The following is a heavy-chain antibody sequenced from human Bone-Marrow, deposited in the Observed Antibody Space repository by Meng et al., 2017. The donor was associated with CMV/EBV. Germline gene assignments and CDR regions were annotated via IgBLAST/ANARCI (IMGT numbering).Heavy chain of an antibody. CDR2: INHSGGT. CDR1: GGSFSGYY. D-gene: IGHD2-2*01. CDR3: ARGNFDIVVVPAAIGGWFDP. J-gene: IGHJ5*02. Sequence: SETLSLTCAVYGGSFSGYYWSWIRQPPGKGLEWIGEINHSGGTNYNPSLKSRVTISVDTSKNQFSLKLSSVTAADTAVYYCARGNFDIVVVPAAIGGWFDPWGQGTLVTVSS. V-gene: IGHV4-34*01.